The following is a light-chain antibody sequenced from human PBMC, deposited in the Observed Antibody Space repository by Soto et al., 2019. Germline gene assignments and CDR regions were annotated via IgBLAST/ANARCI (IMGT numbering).Light chain of an antibody. CDR2: AAS. Sequence: DIQMTQSPSSLPASVGDRVTIICRASQGIRNDLGWYQQKPGKAPKRLIYAASSLDGGFPARFSGSGYGPEFTLTISSLQPEDFATYYCLQHNTYPYTVGQGTKLEIK. V-gene: IGKV1-17*01. J-gene: IGKJ2*01. CDR1: QGIRND. CDR3: LQHNTYPYT.